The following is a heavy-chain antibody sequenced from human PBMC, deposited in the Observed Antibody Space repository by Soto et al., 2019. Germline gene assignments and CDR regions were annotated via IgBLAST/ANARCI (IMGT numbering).Heavy chain of an antibody. J-gene: IGHJ6*03. Sequence: GGSLRLSCAASGFTFSSYGMHWVRQAPGKGLEWVAVISYDGSNKYYADSVKGRFTISRDNSKNTLYLQMNSLRAEDTAVYYCAKEYRFWSGYYQYYYYYYMDVWGKGTTVTVSS. V-gene: IGHV3-30*18. CDR2: ISYDGSNK. D-gene: IGHD3-3*01. CDR1: GFTFSSYG. CDR3: AKEYRFWSGYYQYYYYYYMDV.